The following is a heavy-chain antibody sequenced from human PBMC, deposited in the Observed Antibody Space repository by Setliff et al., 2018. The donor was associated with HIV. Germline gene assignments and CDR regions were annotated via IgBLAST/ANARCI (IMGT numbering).Heavy chain of an antibody. CDR1: GGSIRSSSYY. CDR2: IYYSGST. D-gene: IGHD2-15*01. V-gene: IGHV4-39*01. CDR3: ARHPFYCSGGSCYSYYYYYMDV. J-gene: IGHJ6*03. Sequence: LSLTCTVSGGSIRSSSYYWGWIRQPPGKGLEWIGSIYYSGSTYYNPSLKSRVTISVDTSKNQFSLKLSSVTAADTAVYYCARHPFYCSGGSCYSYYYYYMDVWGKGTTVTVSS.